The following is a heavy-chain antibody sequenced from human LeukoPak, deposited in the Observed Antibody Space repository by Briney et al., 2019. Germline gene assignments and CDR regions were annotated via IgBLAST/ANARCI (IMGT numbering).Heavy chain of an antibody. CDR1: GYSFTSYL. Sequence: GESLKISCKGSGYSFTSYLIGWVRQMPGKGLEWMGIIYPGDSDTKYSPSFQGQVTISADKSISTAYLQWSSLKASDTAMYYCARHMSIAVAGTFDYWGQGTLVTVSS. J-gene: IGHJ4*02. V-gene: IGHV5-51*01. CDR2: IYPGDSDT. CDR3: ARHMSIAVAGTFDY. D-gene: IGHD6-19*01.